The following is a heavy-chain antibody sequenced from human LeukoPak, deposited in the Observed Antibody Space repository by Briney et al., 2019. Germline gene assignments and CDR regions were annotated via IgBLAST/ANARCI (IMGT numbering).Heavy chain of an antibody. CDR2: ICPRDSDT. Sequence: GXSLEISCEGSGYIFTTYWIAWVRQMPGKGLEWMGIICPRDSDTRYSPSFQGQVTISADKSISTAYLQWNSLKASDTAMYYCARLSDPNSLSGASDYWGQGTLVTVSS. CDR3: ARLSDPNSLSGASDY. D-gene: IGHD2-15*01. V-gene: IGHV5-51*01. J-gene: IGHJ4*02. CDR1: GYIFTTYW.